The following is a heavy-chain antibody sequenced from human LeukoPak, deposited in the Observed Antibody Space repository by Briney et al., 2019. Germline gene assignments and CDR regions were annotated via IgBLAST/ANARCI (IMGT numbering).Heavy chain of an antibody. CDR2: INHSGST. CDR1: GGSLSGYY. D-gene: IGHD2-2*01. Sequence: SETLSLTCAVYGGSLSGYYWSWIRQPPGKGLEWIGEINHSGSTNYNPSLKSRVTISVDTSKNQFSLKLSSVTAADTAVYYCARAGDCSSTSCYPTADFDYWGQGTLVTVSS. J-gene: IGHJ4*02. CDR3: ARAGDCSSTSCYPTADFDY. V-gene: IGHV4-34*01.